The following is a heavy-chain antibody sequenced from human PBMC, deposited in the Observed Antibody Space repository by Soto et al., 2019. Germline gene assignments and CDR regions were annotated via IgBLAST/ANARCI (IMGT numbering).Heavy chain of an antibody. CDR2: ISAYNGNT. CDR3: XXXXTLETRNY. J-gene: IGHJ4*02. V-gene: IGHV1-18*01. Sequence: QVQLVQSGAEVKKPGASVKVSCKASGYTFTSYGISWVRQAPGQGLEWMGWISAYNGNTNYAQKLQGRVTMTTDTPXXXAXXXXXXXXXXXTAVYXXXXXXTLETRNYWGQGTLVTVSS. CDR1: GYTFTSYG. D-gene: IGHD1-1*01.